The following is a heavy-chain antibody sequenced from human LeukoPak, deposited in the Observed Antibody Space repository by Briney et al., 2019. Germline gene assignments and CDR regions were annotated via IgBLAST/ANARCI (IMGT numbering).Heavy chain of an antibody. CDR3: ARRTFAEMARNWFDP. J-gene: IGHJ5*02. Sequence: PSETLSLTCTVSGGSISSSSYYWGWIRQPPGKGLEWIGSIYYSGSTYYNPSLRSRVTISVDTSNNQFSLKLSPVTAADTAVYYCARRTFAEMARNWFDPWGQGTLVTVSS. V-gene: IGHV4-39*01. CDR1: GGSISSSSYY. D-gene: IGHD5-24*01. CDR2: IYYSGST.